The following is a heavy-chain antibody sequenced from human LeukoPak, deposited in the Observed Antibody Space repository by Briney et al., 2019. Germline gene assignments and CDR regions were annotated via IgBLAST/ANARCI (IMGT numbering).Heavy chain of an antibody. CDR2: INHSGST. J-gene: IGHJ4*02. D-gene: IGHD5-24*01. V-gene: IGHV4-34*01. CDR3: ARGDRDGYNYTPFDY. CDR1: GGSFSGYY. Sequence: SETLSLTCAVYGGSFSGYYWSWIRQPPGKGLEWIGEINHSGSTNYNPSLKSRVTISVDKSKNQFSLKLSSVTAADTAVYYCARGDRDGYNYTPFDYWGQGTLVTVSS.